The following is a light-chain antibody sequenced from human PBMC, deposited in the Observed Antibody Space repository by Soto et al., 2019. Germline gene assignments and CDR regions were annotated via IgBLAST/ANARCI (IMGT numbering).Light chain of an antibody. J-gene: IGKJ4*01. CDR1: QSVSSD. Sequence: EIVFTQSPATLSFSPGERATLSCRASQSVSSDLAWYQQKPGQAPRLLIYDASNRATGIPARFSGSGSGTDFTLTISSLEPEDFAVYYCQQRSNWPLTFGGGTKVDIK. V-gene: IGKV3-11*01. CDR3: QQRSNWPLT. CDR2: DAS.